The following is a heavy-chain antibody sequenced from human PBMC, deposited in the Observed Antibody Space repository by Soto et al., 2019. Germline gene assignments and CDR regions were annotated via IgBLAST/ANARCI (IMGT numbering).Heavy chain of an antibody. CDR3: ARDAVVYARGPRRGGLLY. Sequence: AASVKVSCKASGYTFTSYYMHWVRQAPGQGLEWMGIINPSGGSTSYAQKFQGRVTMTRDTSTSTVYMELSSLRSEDTAVYYCARDAVVYARGPRRGGLLYWGQGTLVTVSS. CDR1: GYTFTSYY. V-gene: IGHV1-46*01. CDR2: INPSGGST. D-gene: IGHD2-8*02. J-gene: IGHJ4*02.